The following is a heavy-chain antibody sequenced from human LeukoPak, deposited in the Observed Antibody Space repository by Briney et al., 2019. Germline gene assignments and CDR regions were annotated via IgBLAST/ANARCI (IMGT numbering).Heavy chain of an antibody. V-gene: IGHV3-21*01. D-gene: IGHD1-26*01. CDR1: GFTFSSYS. CDR3: ARVVASYPDY. Sequence: GGSLRLSCGASGFTFSSYSMNWVRQAPGKGLEWVSSISSSSSYIYYADSVKGRFTISRDNAKNSLYLQMNSLRAEDTAVYYCARVVASYPDYWGQGTLVTVSS. CDR2: ISSSSSYI. J-gene: IGHJ4*02.